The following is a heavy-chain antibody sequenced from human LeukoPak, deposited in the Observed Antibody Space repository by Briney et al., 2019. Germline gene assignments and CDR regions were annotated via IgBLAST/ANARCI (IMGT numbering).Heavy chain of an antibody. CDR3: ARDHEW. V-gene: IGHV3-30*04. Sequence: GGSLRLSCAASGFTFSSFAMHWVRQAPGKGLEWVAFISYVARDTYYGDSVKGRFTISRDNAKNSLYLQMNSLRAEDTAIYYCARDHEWGGQGTLVTVSS. CDR1: GFTFSSFA. J-gene: IGHJ1*01. CDR2: ISYVARDT. D-gene: IGHD1-26*01.